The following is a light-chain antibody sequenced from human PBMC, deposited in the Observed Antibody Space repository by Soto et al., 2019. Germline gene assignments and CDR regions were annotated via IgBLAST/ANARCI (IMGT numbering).Light chain of an antibody. V-gene: IGLV2-23*03. CDR1: SSDGGSYNL. CDR2: EGS. Sequence: QSALTQPASVSGSPGQSITISCTGTSSDGGSYNLVSWYQQHPGKAPKLMIYEGSKRPSGVSNRFSGSRSGNTASLTISGLQAEDEADYYCCSYAGSSTFFYVFGTGTKVTVL. J-gene: IGLJ1*01. CDR3: CSYAGSSTFFYV.